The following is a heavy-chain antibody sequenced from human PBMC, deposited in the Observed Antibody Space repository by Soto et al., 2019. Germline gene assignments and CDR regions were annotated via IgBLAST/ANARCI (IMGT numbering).Heavy chain of an antibody. CDR3: ARDSFIVEGITMVRGGNGGGMDV. D-gene: IGHD3-10*01. CDR2: IWYDGSNK. Sequence: GGSLRLSCAASGFTFSSYGMHWVRQAPGKGLEWVAVIWYDGSNKYYADSVKGRFTISRDNSKNTPYLQMNSLRAEDTAVYYCARDSFIVEGITMVRGGNGGGMDVWGQGTTVTVSS. V-gene: IGHV3-33*01. J-gene: IGHJ6*02. CDR1: GFTFSSYG.